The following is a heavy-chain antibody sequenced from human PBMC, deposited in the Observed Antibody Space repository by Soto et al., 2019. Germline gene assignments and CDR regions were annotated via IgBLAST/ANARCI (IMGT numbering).Heavy chain of an antibody. CDR3: IQSRCGGDCLQSYASYYYYGMDV. Sequence: QITLKEPGPTLVKPTQTLTLTCTFSAFSLSTGGVGVGWIRQPPGKALEWLALIYWDDDKRYSPSLRSRLTITKDTSKNXVLLPMXXMDPVDTATYYCIQSRCGGDCLQSYASYYYYGMDVWGQGTTVTVSS. CDR2: IYWDDDK. V-gene: IGHV2-5*02. D-gene: IGHD2-21*02. J-gene: IGHJ6*02. CDR1: AFSLSTGGVG.